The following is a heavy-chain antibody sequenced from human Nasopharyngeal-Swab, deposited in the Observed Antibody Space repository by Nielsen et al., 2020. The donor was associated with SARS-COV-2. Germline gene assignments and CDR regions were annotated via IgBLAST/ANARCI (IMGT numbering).Heavy chain of an antibody. D-gene: IGHD4-17*01. J-gene: IGHJ4*02. Sequence: SLKISCAASGFTFSSFGMHWVRQAPGKGLEWVAFIAHDASNEYYGDSVKGRFSISRDSSKNTLYLQMDSLRGEDTAVYYCARDAPAHYGAFYWGRGTLATVSS. V-gene: IGHV3-30*03. CDR2: IAHDASNE. CDR1: GFTFSSFG. CDR3: ARDAPAHYGAFY.